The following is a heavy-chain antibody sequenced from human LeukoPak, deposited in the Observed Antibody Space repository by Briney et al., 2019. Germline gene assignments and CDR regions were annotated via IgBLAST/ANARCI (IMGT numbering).Heavy chain of an antibody. CDR3: ASLGAFDI. CDR2: IYYSGST. J-gene: IGHJ3*02. CDR1: GGSISGYY. V-gene: IGHV4-59*08. D-gene: IGHD7-27*01. Sequence: ASETLSLTCTVSGGSISGYYWTWIRQPPGKGLEWIGYIYYSGSTNYNPSLKSRVTISVDTSKNRFSLKLSSVTAADTAVYYCASLGAFDIWGQGTMVTVSS.